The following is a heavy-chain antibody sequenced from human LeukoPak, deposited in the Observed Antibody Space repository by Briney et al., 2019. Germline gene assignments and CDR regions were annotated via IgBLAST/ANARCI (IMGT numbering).Heavy chain of an antibody. CDR2: ISTYNGNT. J-gene: IGHJ4*02. CDR1: VYTFTSYG. CDR3: VRDFSAVRWFGELLSGYFDY. D-gene: IGHD3-10*01. V-gene: IGHV1-18*01. Sequence: ASVKVSCTASVYTFTSYGISRVRHTPGQGLEWVWGISTYNGNTNYAHKIHGRVTIRTDTSTSTAYTELRSLRYDETSAYYSVRDFSAVRWFGELLSGYFDYWGQGTLVTVSS.